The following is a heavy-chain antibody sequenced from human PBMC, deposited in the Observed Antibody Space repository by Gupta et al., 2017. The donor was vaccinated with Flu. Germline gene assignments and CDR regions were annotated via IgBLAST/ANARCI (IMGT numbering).Heavy chain of an antibody. V-gene: IGHV3-23*01. D-gene: IGHD2-2*01. J-gene: IGHJ4*02. CDR2: LGGSGDYT. CDR1: GFTFRSSA. CDR3: AKLRRYCDITTCYPGDFDY. Sequence: AQLLESGGGLVQRGGFMRLSCAASGFTFRSSAMSWVRPSQGGGLEWVSALGGSGDYTYYADSVKGRFTISRDNSKSTLYLQMSSLRAEDTAIYYCAKLRRYCDITTCYPGDFDYWGQGTLVTVSS.